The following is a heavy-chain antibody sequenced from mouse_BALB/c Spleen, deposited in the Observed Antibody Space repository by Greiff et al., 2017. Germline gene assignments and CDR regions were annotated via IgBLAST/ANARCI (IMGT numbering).Heavy chain of an antibody. V-gene: IGHV5-9-4*01. CDR2: ISSGGSYT. D-gene: IGHD2-12*01. CDR3: ARRGPDDGGYFDY. CDR1: GFTFSSYA. Sequence: EVKLMESGGGLLKPGGSLKLSCAASGFTFSSYAMSWVRQSPEKRLEWVAEISSGGSYTYYPDTVTGRFTISRDNAKNTLYLEMSSLRSEDTAMFYCARRGPDDGGYFDYWGQGTTRAVSS. J-gene: IGHJ2*01.